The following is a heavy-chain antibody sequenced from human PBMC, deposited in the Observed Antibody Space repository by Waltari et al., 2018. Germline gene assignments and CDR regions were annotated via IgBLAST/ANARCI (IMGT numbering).Heavy chain of an antibody. CDR2: INPNSGGT. CDR1: GYTFTSYD. V-gene: IGHV1-2*02. Sequence: QVQLVQSGAEVKKPGASVKVSCKASGYTFTSYDINWVRQATGQGLEWMGWINPNSGGTNYAQKFQGRVTMTRDTSISTAYMELSRLRSDDTAVYYCATGKKAVPHYWGQGTLVTVSS. D-gene: IGHD6-19*01. CDR3: ATGKKAVPHY. J-gene: IGHJ4*02.